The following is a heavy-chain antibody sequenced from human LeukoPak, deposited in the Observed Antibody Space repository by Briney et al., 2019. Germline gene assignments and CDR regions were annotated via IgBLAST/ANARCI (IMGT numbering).Heavy chain of an antibody. CDR1: GGTFSSYA. V-gene: IGHV1-69*13. J-gene: IGHJ5*02. Sequence: GASVKVSCKASGGTFSSYAISWVRQAPGQGLEWMGGIIPIFGTANYAQKFQGRVTITADESTSTAYMELSSLRSEDTAVYYCARDRKRSLEWLSSSNWFDPWGQGTLVTVSS. D-gene: IGHD3-3*01. CDR2: IIPIFGTA. CDR3: ARDRKRSLEWLSSSNWFDP.